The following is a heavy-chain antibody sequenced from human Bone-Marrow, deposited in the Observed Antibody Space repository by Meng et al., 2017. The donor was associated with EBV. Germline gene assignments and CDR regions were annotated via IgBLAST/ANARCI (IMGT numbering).Heavy chain of an antibody. D-gene: IGHD3-10*01. Sequence: QLQLMQSGAEGKTPGTSVKASCKTSGATFSSDALSWVRQAPGQGLVWLGGLIPMSGAPYYAQNFQGRVTITADESTSTHYMELSNLRSEDTAMYYCASESGRGFTPDYWGQGTLVTVSS. CDR1: GATFSSDA. V-gene: IGHV1-69*01. CDR2: LIPMSGAP. J-gene: IGHJ4*02. CDR3: ASESGRGFTPDY.